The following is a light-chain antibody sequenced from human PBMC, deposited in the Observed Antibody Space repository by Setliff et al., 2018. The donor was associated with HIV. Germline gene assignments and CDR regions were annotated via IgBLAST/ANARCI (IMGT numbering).Light chain of an antibody. CDR1: SSNIGSNT. CDR3: AAWDDSLSVFV. J-gene: IGLJ1*01. CDR2: KNN. Sequence: QLVLTQPPPASGTPGQRVTISCSGSSSNIGSNTVNWYQQVPGTAPKLLIYKNNQRPSGVPDRFSGSKSGTSASLAISGLQSDDEADYYCAAWDDSLSVFVFGTGTKVTVL. V-gene: IGLV1-44*01.